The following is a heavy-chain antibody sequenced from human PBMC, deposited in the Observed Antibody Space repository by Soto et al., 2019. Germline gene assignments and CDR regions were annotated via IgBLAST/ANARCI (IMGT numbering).Heavy chain of an antibody. D-gene: IGHD2-15*01. CDR2: ISYGGSHT. V-gene: IGHV3-30*18. CDR3: AKEVHCGGGSCSWSEGFDY. Sequence: QVQLVESGGGVVQPGRSLRLSCAASGFIFSSYGMHWVRQAPGKGLEWVAVISYGGSHTYYADSVKGRFTITRDNSKNTLYLQMNSLRPEDTAVYYCAKEVHCGGGSCSWSEGFDYWGQGTLLTVSS. J-gene: IGHJ4*02. CDR1: GFIFSSYG.